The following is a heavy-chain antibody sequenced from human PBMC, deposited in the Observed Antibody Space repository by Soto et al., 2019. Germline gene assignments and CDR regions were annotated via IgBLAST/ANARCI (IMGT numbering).Heavy chain of an antibody. CDR1: GFTFSSYW. CDR3: AGHYYDSSGYYSHDY. CDR2: INSDASTT. D-gene: IGHD3-22*01. J-gene: IGHJ4*02. Sequence: GGSLRLSCAASGFTFSSYWMHWVRQAPGKGLVWVSRINSDASTTYYADSVKGRFTISRDNAKNTLYLQMSSLRAEDTALYYCAGHYYDSSGYYSHDYWGQGTLVTVSS. V-gene: IGHV3-74*01.